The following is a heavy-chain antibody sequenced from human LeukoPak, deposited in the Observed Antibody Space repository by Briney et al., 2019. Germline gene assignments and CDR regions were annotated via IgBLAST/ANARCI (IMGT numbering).Heavy chain of an antibody. CDR2: IWYDGTSK. V-gene: IGHV3-33*06. Sequence: PGRSLRLSCAASGFTFTSYGFHWVRQAPGKGLEWVAVIWYDGTSKYYADSVKGRFIISRDNSKNTLYLQMNSLRAEDTAVYYCAKDGSGGGWKWFDPWGQGTLVTVSS. CDR1: GFTFTSYG. J-gene: IGHJ5*02. CDR3: AKDGSGGGWKWFDP. D-gene: IGHD2-15*01.